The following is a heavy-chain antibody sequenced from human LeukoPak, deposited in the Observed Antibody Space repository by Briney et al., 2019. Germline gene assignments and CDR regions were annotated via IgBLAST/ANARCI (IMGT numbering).Heavy chain of an antibody. V-gene: IGHV1-2*02. Sequence: ASVKVCCKASGYTFTGYYMHWVRQAPGQGLEWMGWINPNSGGTNYAQKFQGRVTMTRDTSISTAYMELSRLRSDDTAVYYCARDDYGDYDPLGYWGQGTLVTVSS. CDR2: INPNSGGT. CDR1: GYTFTGYY. J-gene: IGHJ4*02. CDR3: ARDDYGDYDPLGY. D-gene: IGHD4-17*01.